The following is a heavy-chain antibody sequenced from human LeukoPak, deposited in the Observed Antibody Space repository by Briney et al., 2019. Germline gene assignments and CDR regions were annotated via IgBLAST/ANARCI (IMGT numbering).Heavy chain of an antibody. CDR1: GFTFSSYA. Sequence: GGSLRLSCAACGFTFSSYAMSWVRQAPGKGLEWVSAISGSGGSTYYADSVKGRFTISRDNSKNTLYLQMNSLRAEDTAVYYCAKVFRAGYCSSTSCYTPDDYWGQGTLVTVSS. CDR3: AKVFRAGYCSSTSCYTPDDY. D-gene: IGHD2-2*02. CDR2: ISGSGGST. J-gene: IGHJ4*02. V-gene: IGHV3-23*01.